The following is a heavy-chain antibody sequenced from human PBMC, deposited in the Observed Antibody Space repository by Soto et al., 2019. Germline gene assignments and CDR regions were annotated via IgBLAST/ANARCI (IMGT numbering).Heavy chain of an antibody. CDR3: ARRDGYYFDY. V-gene: IGHV3-64*01. CDR1: GFTFSSYA. J-gene: IGHJ4*02. D-gene: IGHD5-12*01. Sequence: EVQLVESGGGLVQPGGSLRLSCAASGFTFSSYAMHWVRQAPGKGLEYVSAINSNGSSTYYANSVKGRFTISRDNSKNILYLDMGSLRAYDMVVYYCARRDGYYFDYWGQGTLVTVSS. CDR2: INSNGSST.